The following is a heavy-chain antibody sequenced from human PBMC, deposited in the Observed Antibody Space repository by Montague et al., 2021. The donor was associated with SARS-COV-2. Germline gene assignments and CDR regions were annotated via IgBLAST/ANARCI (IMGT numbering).Heavy chain of an antibody. J-gene: IGHJ4*02. CDR3: ARQSGRLWGIAVAGAFDY. CDR1: GGSISSYY. Sequence: SETLSLTCTVSGGSISSYYWSWIRQPPGKGLEWIGYIYYSGSTNYNPSLKGRVTISVDTSKNQFSLKLSSVTAADTAVYYCARQSGRLWGIAVAGAFDYWGQGTLVTVSS. CDR2: IYYSGST. V-gene: IGHV4-59*08. D-gene: IGHD6-19*01.